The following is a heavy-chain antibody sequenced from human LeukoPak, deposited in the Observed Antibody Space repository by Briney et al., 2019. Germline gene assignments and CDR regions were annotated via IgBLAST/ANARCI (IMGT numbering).Heavy chain of an antibody. Sequence: ASVKVSCKASGYTFTGYYMHWVRQAPGQGLEWMGRINPNSGGTNYAQKFQGRVTMTRDTSISTAYMELSRLRSDDTAVYYCAREVIVVVPAATPPYYYYYMDVRGKGTTVTVSS. CDR3: AREVIVVVPAATPPYYYYYMDV. V-gene: IGHV1-2*06. CDR1: GYTFTGYY. D-gene: IGHD2-2*01. CDR2: INPNSGGT. J-gene: IGHJ6*03.